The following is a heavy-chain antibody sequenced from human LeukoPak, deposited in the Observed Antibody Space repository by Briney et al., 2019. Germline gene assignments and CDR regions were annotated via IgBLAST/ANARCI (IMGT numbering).Heavy chain of an antibody. CDR1: GGSISSYY. CDR3: ASQRRAYGDYVSHFDY. V-gene: IGHV4-59*01. J-gene: IGHJ4*02. CDR2: IYYSGST. D-gene: IGHD4-17*01. Sequence: SETLSLTCTVSGGSISSYYWSWIRQPPGKGLEWIGYIYYSGSTNYNPSLKSRVTISVDTSKNQFSLKLSSVTAADTAVYYCASQRRAYGDYVSHFDYWGQGTLVTVSS.